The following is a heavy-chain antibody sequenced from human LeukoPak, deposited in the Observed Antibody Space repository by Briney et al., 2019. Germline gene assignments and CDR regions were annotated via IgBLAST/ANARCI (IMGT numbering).Heavy chain of an antibody. Sequence: GRSLRLSCAASGFTFDDYATHWVRQAPGKGLEWVSGISWNSGSIGYADSVKGRFTISRDNAKNSLYLQMNSLRAEDTALYYCAKDADSRGGYFDYWGQGTLVTVSS. CDR2: ISWNSGSI. J-gene: IGHJ4*02. V-gene: IGHV3-9*01. D-gene: IGHD6-19*01. CDR3: AKDADSRGGYFDY. CDR1: GFTFDDYA.